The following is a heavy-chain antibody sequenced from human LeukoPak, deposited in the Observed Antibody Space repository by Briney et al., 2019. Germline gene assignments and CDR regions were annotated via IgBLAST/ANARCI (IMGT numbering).Heavy chain of an antibody. J-gene: IGHJ4*02. D-gene: IGHD5-18*01. CDR1: GFTFSSYA. V-gene: IGHV3-30*04. Sequence: GRSLRLSCAASGFTFSSYAMHWVRQAPGKGLEWVAVISYDGSNKYYADSVKGRFTISRDNSKNTLYLQMNSLRAEDTAVYYCARVGYSYGPKLHPPGAYWGQGTLVTVSS. CDR3: ARVGYSYGPKLHPPGAY. CDR2: ISYDGSNK.